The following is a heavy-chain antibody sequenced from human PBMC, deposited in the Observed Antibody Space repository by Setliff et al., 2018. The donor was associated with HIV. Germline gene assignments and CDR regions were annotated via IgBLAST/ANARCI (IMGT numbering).Heavy chain of an antibody. Sequence: ESLKISCAASGFTFSSYSMNWVRQAPGRGLEWIGEINHGGSTNYNPSLKSRVTISVDTSKNQFSLKLSSVTAADTAVYYCARELHDYSNYSGWFDPWGQGTLVTVSS. J-gene: IGHJ5*02. D-gene: IGHD4-4*01. V-gene: IGHV4-34*01. CDR1: GFTFSSYS. CDR2: INHGGST. CDR3: ARELHDYSNYSGWFDP.